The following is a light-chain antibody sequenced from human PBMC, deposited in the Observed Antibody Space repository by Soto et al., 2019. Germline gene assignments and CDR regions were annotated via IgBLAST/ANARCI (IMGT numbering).Light chain of an antibody. CDR2: GAS. Sequence: EIVLTQSPGTLSLSPGERATLSCRASQSVSSSYLAWYQQKPGQAPRLLIYGASSRATGIPDRFSGSGSGTDFTLPISRLEPEDFAVYYCPQYGSSPFTGGAGTKVGI. CDR3: PQYGSSPFT. J-gene: IGKJ3*01. CDR1: QSVSSSY. V-gene: IGKV3-20*01.